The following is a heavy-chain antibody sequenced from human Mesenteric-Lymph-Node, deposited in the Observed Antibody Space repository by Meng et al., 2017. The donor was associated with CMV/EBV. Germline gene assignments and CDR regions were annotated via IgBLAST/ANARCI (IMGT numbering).Heavy chain of an antibody. CDR2: IRSKANSYAT. CDR3: TRHGSGTIKDY. CDR1: GFTFSGSA. Sequence: ASGFTFSGSAMHWVRQASGKGLEWVGRIRSKANSYATAYAASVKGRFTISRDDSKNTAYLQMNSLKTEDTAVYYCTRHGSGTIKDYWGQGTLVTVSS. D-gene: IGHD3-10*01. V-gene: IGHV3-73*01. J-gene: IGHJ4*02.